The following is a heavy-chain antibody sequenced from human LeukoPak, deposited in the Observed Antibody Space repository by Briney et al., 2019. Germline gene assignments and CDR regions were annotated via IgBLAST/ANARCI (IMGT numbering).Heavy chain of an antibody. CDR2: IKNKTDGGTT. CDR1: GFTFSNAW. Sequence: PGGSLRLSCAASGFTFSNAWMSWVRQAPGKGLEWVGRIKNKTDGGTTDYAAPVKGRFTISRDDSKNTLYLQMNSLKTEDTAVYYCTTEYDYVWGSYRYILSLDYWGQGTLVTVSS. J-gene: IGHJ4*02. CDR3: TTEYDYVWGSYRYILSLDY. V-gene: IGHV3-15*01. D-gene: IGHD3-16*02.